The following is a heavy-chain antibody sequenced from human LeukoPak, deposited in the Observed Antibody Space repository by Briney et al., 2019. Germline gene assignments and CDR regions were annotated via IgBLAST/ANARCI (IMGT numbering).Heavy chain of an antibody. Sequence: GGSLRLSCAPSGVSFRGYDMHWVRQAPGKGLEWVAIVSYDASNEYYADSVKGRFTISRDNSKSTMYLQMNTLRIEDTAVYYCARGDSGSYLYYYGMDVWGQGTTVTVAS. V-gene: IGHV3-30-3*01. CDR1: GVSFRGYD. J-gene: IGHJ6*02. CDR3: ARGDSGSYLYYYGMDV. D-gene: IGHD1-26*01. CDR2: VSYDASNE.